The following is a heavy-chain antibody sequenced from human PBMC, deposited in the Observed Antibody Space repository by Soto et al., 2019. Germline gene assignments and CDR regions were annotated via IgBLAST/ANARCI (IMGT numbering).Heavy chain of an antibody. D-gene: IGHD3-9*01. Sequence: EVQLLESGGGLVQPGGSLRLSCVASGFTFKNYDMRWVRQAPGKGLEWVSGISGSGAITYYADSVRGRFTISRDNSKNTLYLQLNSLRAEDTAIYYCAKDLQFRSDYASAGHYNNWGQGTLVTVSS. J-gene: IGHJ4*02. CDR2: ISGSGAIT. CDR1: GFTFKNYD. V-gene: IGHV3-23*01. CDR3: AKDLQFRSDYASAGHYNN.